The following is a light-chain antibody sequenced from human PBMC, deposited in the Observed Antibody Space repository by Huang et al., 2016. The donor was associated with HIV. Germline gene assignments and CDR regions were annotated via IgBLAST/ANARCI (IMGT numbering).Light chain of an antibody. Sequence: DIVMTQSPDSLAVSMGERATINCKSSQSVLNYYNNNNHLDWDQQKPGHPPKLLIYWASTRESGVPDRFSGSGSGTDFTLTISSLQAEDMAFYYCHQYYDTPGTFGQGTQVEIK. J-gene: IGKJ1*01. V-gene: IGKV4-1*01. CDR1: QSVLNYYNNNNH. CDR2: WAS. CDR3: HQYYDTPGT.